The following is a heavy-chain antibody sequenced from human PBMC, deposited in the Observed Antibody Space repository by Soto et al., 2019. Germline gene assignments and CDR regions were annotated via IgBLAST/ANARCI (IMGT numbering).Heavy chain of an antibody. J-gene: IGHJ5*02. CDR1: GFSFSNYN. Sequence: EVQLVESGGGLVQPGGSLRLSFAASGFSFSNYNMNWVRQAPGKVLEWVSYISSISSTKYYADSVKGRFTVSRDNAKHSRYLQMNSLRAEDTAVYYCAREAVAGTLNWFDPWGQGTLVTVSS. V-gene: IGHV3-48*01. D-gene: IGHD6-19*01. CDR2: ISSISSTK. CDR3: AREAVAGTLNWFDP.